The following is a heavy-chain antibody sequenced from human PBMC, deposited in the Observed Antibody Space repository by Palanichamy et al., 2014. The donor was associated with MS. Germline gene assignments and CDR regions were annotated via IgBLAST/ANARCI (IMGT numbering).Heavy chain of an antibody. CDR1: GFTFSGYW. CDR2: TDNDGSAT. J-gene: IGHJ4*02. V-gene: IGHV3-74*01. CDR3: ARDQTPGYFDY. Sequence: EVQLVESGGDLVQPGGSLRLSCAASGFTFSGYWMHWVRQAPGKGLVWVARTDNDGSATSYADSVKGRFTVSRDNAKNTLYLEVNSLSAEDTAVYYCARDQTPGYFDYWGQGTLVTVSS. D-gene: IGHD6-13*01.